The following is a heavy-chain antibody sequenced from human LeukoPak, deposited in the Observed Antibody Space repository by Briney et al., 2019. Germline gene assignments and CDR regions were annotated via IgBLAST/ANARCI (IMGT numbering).Heavy chain of an antibody. CDR1: GFTFSSYS. J-gene: IGHJ4*02. D-gene: IGHD5-12*01. CDR3: ARGPSGYHNT. CDR2: ITGGGGRST. Sequence: GGSLRLSCAASGFTFSSYSMNWVRQAPGKGLEWVSTITGGGGRSTYYADSVKGRFTLSRDNSKNTLYLRMNSLRADDTAVYYCARGPSGYHNTGGQGTLVTVSS. V-gene: IGHV3-23*01.